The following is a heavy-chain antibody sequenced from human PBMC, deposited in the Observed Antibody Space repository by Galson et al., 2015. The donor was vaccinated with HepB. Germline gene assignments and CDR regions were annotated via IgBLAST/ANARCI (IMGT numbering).Heavy chain of an antibody. D-gene: IGHD5-12*01. CDR3: AKSYSGYETYYFDY. V-gene: IGHV3-30*18. Sequence: SLRLSCAASGFTFSSYDMHWVRQAPGKGLEWVAVISYDGSNKHYGDSVKGRFTISRDNSKNTLNLQMNSLRAEDTAVYYCAKSYSGYETYYFDYWGQGTLVTVSS. J-gene: IGHJ4*02. CDR1: GFTFSSYD. CDR2: ISYDGSNK.